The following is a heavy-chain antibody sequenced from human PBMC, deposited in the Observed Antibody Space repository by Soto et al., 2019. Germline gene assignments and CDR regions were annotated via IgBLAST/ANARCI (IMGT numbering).Heavy chain of an antibody. D-gene: IGHD4-4*01. J-gene: IGHJ6*02. CDR2: IIPLIGTA. CDR3: ARVVMTTGTASFYYGLDV. Sequence: QVQLVQSGAEVRKPGSAVTVSCKASGGTFSTYGIAWVRQAPGQGLEWMGYIIPLIGTANYAQRFRGRVTITADEYTTAAYMELTSLRSEDTAVYYCARVVMTTGTASFYYGLDVWGQGTTVTVSS. CDR1: GGTFSTYG. V-gene: IGHV1-69*01.